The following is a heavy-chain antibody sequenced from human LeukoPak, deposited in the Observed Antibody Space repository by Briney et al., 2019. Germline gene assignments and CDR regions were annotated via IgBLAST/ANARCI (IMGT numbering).Heavy chain of an antibody. Sequence: GGSLRLSCAASGFTFSSYAMSWVRQAPGKGLEWVSAISGSGGSTYYADSVRGRFTIYRDNFRNTLYLQMNRLRAEDAALYYCARAPVTSCRGAFCYPFDLWGQGVLVTVSS. V-gene: IGHV3-23*01. J-gene: IGHJ4*02. CDR2: ISGSGGST. CDR3: ARAPVTSCRGAFCYPFDL. D-gene: IGHD2-21*01. CDR1: GFTFSSYA.